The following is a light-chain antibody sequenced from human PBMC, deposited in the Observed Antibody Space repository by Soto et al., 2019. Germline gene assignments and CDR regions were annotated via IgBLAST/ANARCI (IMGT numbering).Light chain of an antibody. Sequence: QSALTQPASVSGSPGQSITISCTGTSSDVGGYNYVSWYQQHPGKAPKLMIYDVSNRPSGVSNLFSGSKSGNTASLTISGLQAEDEADYYCSSYTSSSTLVVFGEGTKLTVL. J-gene: IGLJ2*01. CDR1: SSDVGGYNY. V-gene: IGLV2-14*01. CDR2: DVS. CDR3: SSYTSSSTLVV.